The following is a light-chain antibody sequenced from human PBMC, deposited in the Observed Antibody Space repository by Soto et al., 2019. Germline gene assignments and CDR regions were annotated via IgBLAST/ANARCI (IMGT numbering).Light chain of an antibody. Sequence: DKQMTQSPSTLSASVGDRVTITCRASQTISSWLAWYQQKPGQAPKLLIYAASSLQSGVPSRFSGSGSGTDFTLTISSLQPEDFATYYCQHYNSYSEAFGQGTKVDIK. CDR1: QTISSW. V-gene: IGKV1-5*01. CDR3: QHYNSYSEA. CDR2: AAS. J-gene: IGKJ1*01.